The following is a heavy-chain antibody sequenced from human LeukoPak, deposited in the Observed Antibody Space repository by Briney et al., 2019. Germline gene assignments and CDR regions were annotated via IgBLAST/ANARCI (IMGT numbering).Heavy chain of an antibody. CDR1: GGSISNSYW. CDR3: ARIVYGSGNWFDY. CDR2: IYPSGRT. V-gene: IGHV4-4*02. Sequence: SWDTLSLTCTVFGGSISNSYWWSWVRQPPGKGLEWIGDIYPSGRTKYNPSLKSRVTISVDKSKNQFSLNLKSVTAADTAVYYCARIVYGSGNWFDYWGQGIPVTVSS. D-gene: IGHD3-10*01. J-gene: IGHJ4*02.